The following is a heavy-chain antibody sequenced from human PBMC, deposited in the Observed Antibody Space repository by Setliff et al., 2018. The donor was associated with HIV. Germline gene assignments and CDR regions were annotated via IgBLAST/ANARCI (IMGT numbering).Heavy chain of an antibody. V-gene: IGHV4-61*09. Sequence: SETLSLTCTVSGGSIISEISWWDWIRQPAGKGPEWLGQIYMRGGTYYNPSLEGRVTISLDTSKNQFSLKLTSGTAADTAVYYCAIDHVTNIAESGYGYTRIDPWGPGISVTVSS. J-gene: IGHJ5*02. CDR3: AIDHVTNIAESGYGYTRIDP. CDR2: IYMRGGT. D-gene: IGHD5-18*01. CDR1: GGSIISEISW.